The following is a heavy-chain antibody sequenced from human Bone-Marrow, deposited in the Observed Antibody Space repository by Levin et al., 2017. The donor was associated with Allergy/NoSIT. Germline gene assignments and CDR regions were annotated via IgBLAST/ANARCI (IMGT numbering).Heavy chain of an antibody. V-gene: IGHV3-74*01. J-gene: IGHJ5*02. CDR1: GFSFSDYW. D-gene: IGHD2-8*02. CDR2: IKSDGSST. Sequence: GGSLRLSCAASGFSFSDYWMHWVRQAPGKGLVWVSRIKSDGSSTTHADSVKGRFTISRDNAKNMLYLQMNSLRVEDTAVYYCARVTDGKFDPWGQGTLVAVSS. CDR3: ARVTDGKFDP.